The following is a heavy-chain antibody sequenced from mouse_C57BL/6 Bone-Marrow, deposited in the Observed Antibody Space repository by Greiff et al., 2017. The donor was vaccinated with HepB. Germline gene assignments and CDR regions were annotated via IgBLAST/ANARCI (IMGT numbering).Heavy chain of an antibody. J-gene: IGHJ3*01. CDR2: FHPYNDDT. CDR1: GYTFTTYP. CDR3: AISYDYDWFAY. Sequence: QVPLQQSGAELVKPGASVKMSCKASGYTFTTYPIEWMKQNHGKSLEWIGNFHPYNDDTKYNEKFKGKATLTVEKSSSTVYLELSRLTSDDSAVYYCAISYDYDWFAYWGQGTLVTVAA. D-gene: IGHD2-4*01. V-gene: IGHV1-47*01.